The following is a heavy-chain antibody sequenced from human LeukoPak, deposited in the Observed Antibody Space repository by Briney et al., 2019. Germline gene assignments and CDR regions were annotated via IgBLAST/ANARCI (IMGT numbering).Heavy chain of an antibody. D-gene: IGHD2-2*01. V-gene: IGHV3-21*01. CDR2: ISTSSRYI. CDR3: ARSDCSGSTCYLRRSWFDP. J-gene: IGHJ5*02. CDR1: GFTFSSFD. Sequence: GGSLRLSCAASGFTFSSFDMNLVRQAPGKGLEWVSSISTSSRYIYYRDSVKGRFTISRDDAKNSLYLQMNSLRVEDTAVYYCARSDCSGSTCYLRRSWFDPWGQGTLVTVSS.